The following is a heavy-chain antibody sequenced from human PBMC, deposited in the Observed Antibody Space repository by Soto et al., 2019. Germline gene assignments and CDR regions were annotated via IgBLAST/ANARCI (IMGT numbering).Heavy chain of an antibody. J-gene: IGHJ4*02. CDR1: GGSISSGGYS. Sequence: SETLSLTCAVSGGSISSGGYSWSWIRQPPGKGLEWIGYIYHSGSTYYNPSLKSRVAISVDRSKNQFSLKLSSVTAADTAVYYCATLKGGYGEGGIDYWGQGTLVTSPQ. CDR2: IYHSGST. D-gene: IGHD4-17*01. CDR3: ATLKGGYGEGGIDY. V-gene: IGHV4-30-2*01.